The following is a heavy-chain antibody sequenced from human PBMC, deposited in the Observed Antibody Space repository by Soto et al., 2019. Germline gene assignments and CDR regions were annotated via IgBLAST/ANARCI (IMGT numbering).Heavy chain of an antibody. J-gene: IGHJ6*02. Sequence: GGSLRLSCAASGFTFSSYAMSWVRQAPGKGLEWVSAISGSGGSTYYADSVKGRFTISRDNSKNTLYLQMNSLRAEDTAVYYCAKADVDASASSWYIRYYGMDVWGQGTTVTVSS. CDR2: ISGSGGST. D-gene: IGHD6-13*01. V-gene: IGHV3-23*01. CDR1: GFTFSSYA. CDR3: AKADVDASASSWYIRYYGMDV.